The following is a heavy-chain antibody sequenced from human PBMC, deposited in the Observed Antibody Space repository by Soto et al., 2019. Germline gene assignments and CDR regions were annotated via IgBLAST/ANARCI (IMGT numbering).Heavy chain of an antibody. CDR1: GGTFSSYA. CDR3: ASGIVVVVAATLSYYYYGMDV. D-gene: IGHD2-15*01. CDR2: IIPIFGTA. J-gene: IGHJ6*02. Sequence: QVQLVQSGAEVKKPGSSVKVSCKASGGTFSSYAISWVRQAPGQGLEWMGGIIPIFGTANYAQKFQGRVTITADESTSTAYMGLSSLGSEDTAVYYCASGIVVVVAATLSYYYYGMDVWGQGTTVTVSS. V-gene: IGHV1-69*01.